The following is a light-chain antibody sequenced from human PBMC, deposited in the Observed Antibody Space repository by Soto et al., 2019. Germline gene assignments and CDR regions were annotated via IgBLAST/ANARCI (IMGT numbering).Light chain of an antibody. J-gene: IGLJ1*01. CDR2: DVS. CDR1: SSDVGAYIY. Sequence: QSALTQPASVSGSPGQSIAISCTGTSSDVGAYIYVSWYQHHPGKAPKLILYDVSARPSGVSDRFSGSKSGNTASLTISGLQPEDEADYYCSSYTSSSTEAFGTGTKLTVL. CDR3: SSYTSSSTEA. V-gene: IGLV2-14*03.